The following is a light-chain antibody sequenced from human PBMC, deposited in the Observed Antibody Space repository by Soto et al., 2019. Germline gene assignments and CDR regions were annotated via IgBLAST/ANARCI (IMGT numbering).Light chain of an antibody. CDR1: HGVSGW. CDR2: TVS. Sequence: IQMTQSPSSVSASVGDTVTLSCQTSHGVSGWLAWYQQKPGKAPTLLIYTVSNLQSGVPSRFSGSGYGTDLSLTITNLQPEDFATYFCQQGKTFPFTFGPGTKVEVK. J-gene: IGKJ3*01. V-gene: IGKV1-12*01. CDR3: QQGKTFPFT.